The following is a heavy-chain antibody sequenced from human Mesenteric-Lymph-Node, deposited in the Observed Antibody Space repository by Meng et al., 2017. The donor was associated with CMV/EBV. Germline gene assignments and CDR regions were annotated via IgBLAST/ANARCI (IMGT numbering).Heavy chain of an antibody. D-gene: IGHD2-8*01. CDR3: AKDSEGYCTNGVCSLDY. Sequence: LSLTCVASGFTFDDYAMHWVRQALGKGLEWVSGTSWNTGIIGYADSVRGRFTISRDNSKNSLYLQMNSLRTEDTALYYCAKDSEGYCTNGVCSLDYWGQGTLVTVSS. J-gene: IGHJ4*02. CDR2: TSWNTGII. V-gene: IGHV3-9*01. CDR1: GFTFDDYA.